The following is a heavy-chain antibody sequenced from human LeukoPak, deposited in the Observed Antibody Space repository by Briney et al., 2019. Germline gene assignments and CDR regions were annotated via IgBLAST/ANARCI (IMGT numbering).Heavy chain of an antibody. Sequence: GGSLRLSCAASGFTFSNAWMSWVRQAPGKGLEWVGRIKSKTDGGTTDYAAPVKGRFTISRDDSKNTLYLQMNSLKTEDTAVYYCTTGIWFGKRLGDYWGQGTLVTVSS. V-gene: IGHV3-15*01. CDR2: IKSKTDGGTT. J-gene: IGHJ4*02. CDR3: TTGIWFGKRLGDY. CDR1: GFTFSNAW. D-gene: IGHD3-10*01.